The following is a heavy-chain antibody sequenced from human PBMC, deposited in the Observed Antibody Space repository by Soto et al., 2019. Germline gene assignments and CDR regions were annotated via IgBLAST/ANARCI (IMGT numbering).Heavy chain of an antibody. Sequence: GGSLRLSCAASGFTVSSNYMSWVRQAPGKGLEWVSVIYSGGSTYYADSVKGRFTISRDNSKNTLYLQMNSLRAEDTAVYYCARQGAVTIFGVVINDAFDIWGQGTMVTVSS. J-gene: IGHJ3*02. CDR1: GFTVSSNY. CDR2: IYSGGST. CDR3: ARQGAVTIFGVVINDAFDI. V-gene: IGHV3-66*02. D-gene: IGHD3-3*01.